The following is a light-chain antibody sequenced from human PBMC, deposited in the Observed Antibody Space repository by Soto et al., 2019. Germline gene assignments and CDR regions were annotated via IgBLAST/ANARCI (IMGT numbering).Light chain of an antibody. V-gene: IGKV1-39*01. CDR3: QQSYSTPRT. Sequence: DIQMTQSPSSLSASVGDRVTITCRASQSISSYLNWYQQKPGKAPKLLIYAASSLQSGVQSKFRDSGSGTDFTLTISSLQPENFATYYCQQSYSTPRTFGQGTKVEIK. CDR2: AAS. J-gene: IGKJ1*01. CDR1: QSISSY.